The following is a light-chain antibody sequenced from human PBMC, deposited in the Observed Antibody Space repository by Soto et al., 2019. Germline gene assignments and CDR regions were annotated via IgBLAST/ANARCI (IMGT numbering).Light chain of an antibody. CDR1: SSNIGSHY. CDR3: AAWDNTLSGWV. J-gene: IGLJ3*02. CDR2: SNN. Sequence: QLVLTQPPSASGTPGQRVTISCSGSSSNIGSHYVYWYQQLPGTAPKLLIYSNNQRPSGVPDRFSGSNSGTSASLAISGLRSEDETDYYCAAWDNTLSGWVFGGGTKLTVL. V-gene: IGLV1-47*02.